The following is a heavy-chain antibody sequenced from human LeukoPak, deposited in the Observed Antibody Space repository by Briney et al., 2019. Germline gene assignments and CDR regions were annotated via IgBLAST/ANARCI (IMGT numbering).Heavy chain of an antibody. CDR1: GFTFSNYG. V-gene: IGHV3-49*04. CDR3: TREARDIVVVVAAFDI. CDR2: IRSKAYGGTT. Sequence: GGSLRLSCVASGFTFSNYGMSWVRQAPGKGLEWVGFIRSKAYGGTTEYAASVKGRFTISRDDSKSIAYLQMNSLKTEDTAVYYCTREARDIVVVVAAFDIWGQGTMVTVSS. J-gene: IGHJ3*02. D-gene: IGHD2-15*01.